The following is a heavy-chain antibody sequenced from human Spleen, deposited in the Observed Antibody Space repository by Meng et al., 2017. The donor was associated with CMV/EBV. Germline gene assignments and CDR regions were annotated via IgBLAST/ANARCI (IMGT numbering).Heavy chain of an antibody. Sequence: LTCAVYGGYFSGSNWNWIRQPPGKGLEWIGEINHSGSTNYNPSLKSRVTISVDTSKNQFSLKLSSVTAADTAVYYCARGDWNGRFDPWGQGTLVTVSS. CDR2: INHSGST. CDR1: GGYFSGSN. CDR3: ARGDWNGRFDP. V-gene: IGHV4-34*01. J-gene: IGHJ5*02. D-gene: IGHD1-1*01.